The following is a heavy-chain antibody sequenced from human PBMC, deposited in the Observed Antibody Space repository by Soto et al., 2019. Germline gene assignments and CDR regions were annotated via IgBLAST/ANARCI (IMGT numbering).Heavy chain of an antibody. D-gene: IGHD3-16*02. CDR3: ARAGNSKAVRGSYRYIPY. CDR1: GGSISSGDYY. V-gene: IGHV4-30-4*01. CDR2: IYYSGST. Sequence: SETLSVTCTVSGGSISSGDYYWSWIRQPPGKGLEWIGYIYYSGSTYYNPSLKSRVTISVDTSKNQFSLKLSSVTAADTAVYYCARAGNSKAVRGSYRYIPYWGQGTLVTVSS. J-gene: IGHJ4*02.